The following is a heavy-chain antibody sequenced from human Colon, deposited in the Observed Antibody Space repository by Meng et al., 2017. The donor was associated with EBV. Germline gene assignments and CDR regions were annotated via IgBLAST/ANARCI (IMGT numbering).Heavy chain of an antibody. D-gene: IGHD3-10*01. Sequence: VQQPECGPGLVKPSGTLSLTCAVSGGSISSNNGGSWVRQPPGKGLEWIGEIFHSGSTKHNQSLKSRVTMSMDKSKNQFSLRLSSVTAADTAVYYCASSDYYGSGSYYPWGQGTLVTVSS. CDR1: GGSISSNNG. J-gene: IGHJ5*02. V-gene: IGHV4-4*02. CDR3: ASSDYYGSGSYYP. CDR2: IFHSGST.